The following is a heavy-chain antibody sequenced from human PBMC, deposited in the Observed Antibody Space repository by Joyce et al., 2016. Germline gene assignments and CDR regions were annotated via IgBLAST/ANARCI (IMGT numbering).Heavy chain of an antibody. CDR1: GGTFNKYA. V-gene: IGHV1-69*01. D-gene: IGHD2-15*01. Sequence: QVQLVQSGAEVKKPGSSVKVSCKTSGGTFNKYANNWVRQAPGQGIEWMCGIIPPSGTAHYAQKFRGRITITADDATKTVYMELTGLRSEDTAVYYCAREGQYCSDHDCSFDSFDIWGQGTLVSVSS. CDR2: IIPPSGTA. J-gene: IGHJ3*02. CDR3: AREGQYCSDHDCSFDSFDI.